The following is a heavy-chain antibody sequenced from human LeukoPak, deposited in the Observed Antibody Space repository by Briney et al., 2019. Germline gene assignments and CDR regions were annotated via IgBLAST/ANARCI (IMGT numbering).Heavy chain of an antibody. V-gene: IGHV4-38-2*02. CDR2: IYYSGST. CDR1: GYSISSGYY. Sequence: PSETLSLTCTVSGYSISSGYYWGWIRQPPGKGLEWIGSIYYSGSTYYNPSLKSRVTISVDTSKNQFSLKLSSVTAADTAVYYCAGDRGGFGYSWFDPWGQGTLVTVSS. J-gene: IGHJ5*02. CDR3: AGDRGGFGYSWFDP. D-gene: IGHD2-21*01.